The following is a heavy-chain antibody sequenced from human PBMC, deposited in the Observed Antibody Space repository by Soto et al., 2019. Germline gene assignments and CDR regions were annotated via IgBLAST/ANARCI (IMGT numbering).Heavy chain of an antibody. Sequence: EVQLSESGGDLRQPGGSLRLSCAASGLTFTNYAMTWVRQTPGKGLEWGSGISASGGLKYYADSVRGRFTVSRDNSKNILYLQMDNLTDEDTALYYCAREVGAPSGWLDPWGQGTQVTVSS. V-gene: IGHV3-23*01. CDR2: ISASGGLK. CDR3: AREVGAPSGWLDP. D-gene: IGHD1-26*01. J-gene: IGHJ5*02. CDR1: GLTFTNYA.